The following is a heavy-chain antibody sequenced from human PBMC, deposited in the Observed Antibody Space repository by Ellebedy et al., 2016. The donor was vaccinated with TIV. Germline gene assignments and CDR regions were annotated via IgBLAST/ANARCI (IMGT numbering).Heavy chain of an antibody. CDR1: GFTFSSYA. Sequence: GGSLRLSCAASGFTFSSYAMSWVRQAPGKGLEWVSGISWNSGTIGYADSVKGRFTISRDNAKNSLYLQMNSLRTEDTALYYCAKDISTTVVWGAFDIWGHGTMVTVSS. CDR2: ISWNSGTI. CDR3: AKDISTTVVWGAFDI. D-gene: IGHD3-16*01. J-gene: IGHJ3*02. V-gene: IGHV3-9*01.